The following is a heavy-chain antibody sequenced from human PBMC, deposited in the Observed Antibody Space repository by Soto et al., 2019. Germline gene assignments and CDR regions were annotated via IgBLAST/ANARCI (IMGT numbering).Heavy chain of an antibody. D-gene: IGHD2-15*01. J-gene: IGHJ3*02. CDR3: ASVVWSSAFDI. CDR1: GGSISSSSYY. CDR2: IYYSGST. V-gene: IGHV4-39*01. Sequence: SETLSLTCTVSGGSISSSSYYWGWIRQPPGKGLEWIGSIYYSGSTYYNPSLKSRVTISVDTSKNQFSLKLSSVTAADTAVYYCASVVWSSAFDIWGQGTMVTVSS.